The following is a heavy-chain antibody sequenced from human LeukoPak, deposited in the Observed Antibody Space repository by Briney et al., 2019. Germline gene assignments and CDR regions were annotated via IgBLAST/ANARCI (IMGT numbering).Heavy chain of an antibody. CDR3: ARVRDYYYYMDV. V-gene: IGHV1-8*03. J-gene: IGHJ6*03. CDR1: GYRFTSYA. CDR2: MNPNSGNT. Sequence: ASVKVSCKASGYRFTSYAMNWVRQATGQGLEWMGWMNPNSGNTGYAQKFQGRVTITGNTSISTAYMELSSLRSEDTAVYYCARVRDYYYYMDVWGKGTTVTVSS.